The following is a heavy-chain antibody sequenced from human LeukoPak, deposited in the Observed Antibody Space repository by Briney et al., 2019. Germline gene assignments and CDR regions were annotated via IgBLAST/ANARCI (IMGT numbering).Heavy chain of an antibody. Sequence: GGSLRLSCAASGFTFSSYEMNWVRQAPGKGLEWVSYISSSGSTIYYADSVKGRFTISRDNAQNSLYLQMNSLRAEDTAVYYCARDSSGYYLGTFDYWGQGTLVTVSS. CDR2: ISSSGSTI. CDR3: ARDSSGYYLGTFDY. D-gene: IGHD3-22*01. V-gene: IGHV3-48*03. J-gene: IGHJ4*02. CDR1: GFTFSSYE.